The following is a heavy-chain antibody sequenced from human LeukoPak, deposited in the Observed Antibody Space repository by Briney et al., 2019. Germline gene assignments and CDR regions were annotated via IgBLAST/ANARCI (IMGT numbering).Heavy chain of an antibody. D-gene: IGHD1-26*01. CDR3: ARVRAPEGATWGSVDY. CDR2: INPNSGGT. Sequence: APVKVSCKASGYTFTGYYMHWVRQAPGQGLEWMGWINPNSGGTNYAQKFQGRVTMTRDTSISTAYMELSRLRSDDTAVYYCARVRAPEGATWGSVDYWGQGTLVTVSS. J-gene: IGHJ4*02. CDR1: GYTFTGYY. V-gene: IGHV1-2*02.